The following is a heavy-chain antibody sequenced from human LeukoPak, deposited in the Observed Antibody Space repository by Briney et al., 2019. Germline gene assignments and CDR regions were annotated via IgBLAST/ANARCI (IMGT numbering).Heavy chain of an antibody. CDR1: GYTFTSYY. CDR2: INPSGGST. J-gene: IGHJ3*02. V-gene: IGHV1-46*01. CDR3: ARDRQRNYYDSSGPPRTFDI. Sequence: ASVKVSCKASGYTFTSYYMHWVRQAPGQGLEWMGIINPSGGSTSYAQKFQGRVTMTRDASTSTVYMELSSLRSEDTAVYYCARDRQRNYYDSSGPPRTFDIWGQGTMVTVSS. D-gene: IGHD3-22*01.